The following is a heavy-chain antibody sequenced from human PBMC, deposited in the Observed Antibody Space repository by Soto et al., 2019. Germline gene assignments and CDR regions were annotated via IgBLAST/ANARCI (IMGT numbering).Heavy chain of an antibody. D-gene: IGHD6-13*01. CDR3: ASLERGSIADPS. CDR1: GSTFSSYA. J-gene: IGHJ4*02. CDR2: ISGSGGST. V-gene: IGHV3-23*01. Sequence: GCLLPSCSASGSTFSSYAMSWVRQAPGKGLEWVSAISGSGGSTYYADSVKGRFTISRDNSKNTLYLQMNSLRAEDTAVYYCASLERGSIADPSRGQGTLVTVYS.